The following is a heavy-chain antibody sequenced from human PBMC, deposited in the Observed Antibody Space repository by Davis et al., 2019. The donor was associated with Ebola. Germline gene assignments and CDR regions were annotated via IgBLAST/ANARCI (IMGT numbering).Heavy chain of an antibody. CDR1: GFTLSRYC. CDR2: ISFDGNNK. D-gene: IGHD6-19*01. J-gene: IGHJ4*02. V-gene: IGHV3-30*18. CDR3: AKEPHTSGWPYYFDF. Sequence: PGGSLRLSCAASGFTLSRYCMHWVRQAPGKGLEWVAVISFDGNNKYYSDSAKGRLTVSRDRSKNTLYLQMNSLKPDDTAVYFGAKEPHTSGWPYYFDFWGQGTLVTVSS.